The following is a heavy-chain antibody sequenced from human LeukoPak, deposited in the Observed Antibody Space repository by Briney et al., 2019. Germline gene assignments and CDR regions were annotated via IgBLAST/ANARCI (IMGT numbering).Heavy chain of an antibody. Sequence: SETLSLTCTVSGGSISSYYWSWIRQPPGKGLEWIGYIYYSGSTYYNPSLKSRVTISVDTSKNQFSLKLSSVTAADTAVYYCARLGDDYVWGSYRFFDYWGQGTLVTVSS. CDR2: IYYSGST. CDR3: ARLGDDYVWGSYRFFDY. J-gene: IGHJ4*02. D-gene: IGHD3-16*02. V-gene: IGHV4-59*08. CDR1: GGSISSYY.